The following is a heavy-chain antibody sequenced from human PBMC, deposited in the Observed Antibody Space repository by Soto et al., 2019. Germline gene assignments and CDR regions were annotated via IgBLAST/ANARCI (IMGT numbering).Heavy chain of an antibody. V-gene: IGHV4-31*03. D-gene: IGHD2-15*01. CDR2: IYYSGST. CDR1: GGSISSGGYY. CDR3: ARVEESVVAATH. Sequence: QVQLQESGPGLVKPSQTLSLTCTVSGGSISSGGYYWSWLRQHPGKGLEWIGYIYYSGSTYYNPSLKSRVTISEDTSKSQFPLKLSSVTAADTAVYYCARVEESVVAATHWGQGPLVTVSS. J-gene: IGHJ4*02.